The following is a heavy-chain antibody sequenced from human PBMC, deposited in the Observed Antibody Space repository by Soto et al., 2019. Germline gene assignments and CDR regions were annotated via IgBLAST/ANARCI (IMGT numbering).Heavy chain of an antibody. V-gene: IGHV3-23*01. D-gene: IGHD2-2*01. CDR1: GFTFSSYA. CDR3: AKEGIYCSSTSCSIVLDY. CDR2: ISGSGGST. Sequence: GGSLRLSCAASGFTFSSYAMSWVRQAPGKGLEWVSAISGSGGSTYYADSVKGRFTISRDNSKNTLYLQMNSLRAEDTAVYYCAKEGIYCSSTSCSIVLDYWGQGTLVTVSS. J-gene: IGHJ4*02.